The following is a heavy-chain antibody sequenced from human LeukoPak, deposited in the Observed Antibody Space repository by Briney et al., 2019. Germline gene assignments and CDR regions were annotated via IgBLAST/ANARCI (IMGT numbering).Heavy chain of an antibody. Sequence: ALVKVSCKASGYTFTSYGISWVRQAPGQGLEWMGWISAYNGNTNYAQKLQGRVTMTTDTSTSTAYMELRSLRSDDTAVYYCARDQQSYYDSSGYLWFDPWGQGTLVTVSS. J-gene: IGHJ5*02. CDR1: GYTFTSYG. CDR3: ARDQQSYYDSSGYLWFDP. D-gene: IGHD3-22*01. V-gene: IGHV1-18*01. CDR2: ISAYNGNT.